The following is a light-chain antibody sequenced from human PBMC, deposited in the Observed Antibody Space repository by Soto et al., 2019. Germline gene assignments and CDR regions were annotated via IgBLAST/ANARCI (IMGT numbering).Light chain of an antibody. CDR1: QSVGNF. V-gene: IGKV3-11*01. CDR2: DAS. CDR3: QQRSNWPPLT. J-gene: IGKJ4*01. Sequence: EIVLTQSPAILSLSPGERATLSCRASQSVGNFLTWYQQKPGQAPRLLIYDASTRATGIPARFSGSGSGTDFTLTISGLEPEDFAVYYCQQRSNWPPLTFGGGTKVDI.